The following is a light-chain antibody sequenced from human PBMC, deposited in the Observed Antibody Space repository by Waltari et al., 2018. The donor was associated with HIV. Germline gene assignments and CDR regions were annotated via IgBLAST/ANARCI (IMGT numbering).Light chain of an antibody. CDR2: ASA. Sequence: DIQVTQPPSLVSAFSGDRVTITCRASKSIVTWLSTYQQKPGTDPALLIFASARLQGGIPGSFSGSGSGTNFTLTIRNIQPDDFAIYHCQQAHSLPWTFGQRTKVE. V-gene: IGKV1-12*01. CDR1: KSIVTW. CDR3: QQAHSLPWT. J-gene: IGKJ1*01.